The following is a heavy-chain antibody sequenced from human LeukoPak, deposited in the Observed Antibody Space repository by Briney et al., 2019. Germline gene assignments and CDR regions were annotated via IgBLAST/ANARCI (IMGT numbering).Heavy chain of an antibody. Sequence: PGRSLRLSCAASGFTFSSYGMHWVRQAPGKGLERVAVIWYDGSNKYYADSVKGRFTISRDNSKNTLYLQMNSLRAEDTAVYYRARAISTTVYGMDVWGQGTTVTVSS. CDR3: ARAISTTVYGMDV. CDR1: GFTFSSYG. CDR2: IWYDGSNK. V-gene: IGHV3-33*01. D-gene: IGHD4-11*01. J-gene: IGHJ6*02.